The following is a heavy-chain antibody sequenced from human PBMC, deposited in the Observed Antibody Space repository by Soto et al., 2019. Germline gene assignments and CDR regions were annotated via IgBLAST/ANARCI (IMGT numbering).Heavy chain of an antibody. CDR1: GFSFSTYG. Sequence: QVQMVESGGGVDQPGRSLRLSCAASGFSFSTYGMHWVRQAPGKGLEWMAVISNDGSNKYYADSVKGRFTISRDNSKDTLFLQMNSLRGEDTAVYYCAKVVRADSTSSNFYYYFGMDVWGQGTTVTVSS. CDR2: ISNDGSNK. D-gene: IGHD6-6*01. CDR3: AKVVRADSTSSNFYYYFGMDV. J-gene: IGHJ6*02. V-gene: IGHV3-30*18.